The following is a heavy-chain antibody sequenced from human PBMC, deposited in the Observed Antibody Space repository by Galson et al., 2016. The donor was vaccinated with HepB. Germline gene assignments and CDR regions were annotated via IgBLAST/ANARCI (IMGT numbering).Heavy chain of an antibody. CDR1: GFTFDDYA. D-gene: IGHD3-16*02. CDR3: VKGTLYRWGTYLSAFEN. V-gene: IGHV3-9*01. J-gene: IGHJ4*02. CDR2: ISWNTGNI. Sequence: SLRLSCAASGFTFDDYAMHWVRQAPGKGLEWVSGISWNTGNIAYADSVKGRFTISRDNAKNSLYLQMNSLRPADTALYYCVKGTLYRWGTYLSAFENWGQGTLGTVSS.